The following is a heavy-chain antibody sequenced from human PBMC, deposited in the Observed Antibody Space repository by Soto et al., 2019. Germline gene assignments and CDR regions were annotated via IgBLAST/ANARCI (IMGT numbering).Heavy chain of an antibody. CDR2: INSDGSST. V-gene: IGHV3-74*01. CDR3: ARGEYYDFMIRYSTSCFLS. Sequence: GGSLRLSCAASGFTFSSYWMHWVRQAPGKGLVWVSRINSDGSSTSYADSVKGRFTISRDNAKNTLYLQMNSLRAEDTAVYYCARGEYYDFMIRYSTSCFLSWGQGSLV. CDR1: GFTFSSYW. D-gene: IGHD3-3*01. J-gene: IGHJ5*02.